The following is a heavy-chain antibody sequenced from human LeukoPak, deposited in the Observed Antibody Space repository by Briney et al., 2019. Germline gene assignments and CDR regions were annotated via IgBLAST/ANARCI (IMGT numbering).Heavy chain of an antibody. CDR1: GYTFTSYG. V-gene: IGHV1-18*04. J-gene: IGHJ4*02. Sequence: ASVKVSCKASGYTFTSYGINWVRQAPGQGLEWLGWISGYTGHTNYVQKIQGRVTMTTDISTNTAYMELRSLRSDDTAVYYCARGPGIAVAGVFDYWGQGSLVTVSS. D-gene: IGHD6-19*01. CDR3: ARGPGIAVAGVFDY. CDR2: ISGYTGHT.